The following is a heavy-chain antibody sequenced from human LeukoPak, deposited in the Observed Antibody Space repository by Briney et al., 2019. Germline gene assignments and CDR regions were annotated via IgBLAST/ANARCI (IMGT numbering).Heavy chain of an antibody. J-gene: IGHJ4*02. CDR1: GFTFSNYA. Sequence: PGGSLRLSCAASGFTFSNYAMRWVRQAPGKGLEWVSAISGSGGSTYYADSVKGRFTISRDNSKNTLYLQMNSLRAEDTAVYYCAKDKYSGSYYAAPTKGFDYWGQGTLVTVSS. CDR3: AKDKYSGSYYAAPTKGFDY. CDR2: ISGSGGST. V-gene: IGHV3-23*01. D-gene: IGHD1-26*01.